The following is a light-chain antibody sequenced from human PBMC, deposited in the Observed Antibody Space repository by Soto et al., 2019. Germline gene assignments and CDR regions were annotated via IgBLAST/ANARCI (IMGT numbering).Light chain of an antibody. V-gene: IGKV3-20*01. Sequence: EIVLTQSPATLSLSPGERATLSCRASQSVSSSYLAWYQQRPGQAPRLLIFGASYRATGIPDRFSGSGSGTDFTLTISRPEPEDFAVYYCQHYSSSPPEFTFGPGTKVDSK. J-gene: IGKJ3*01. CDR1: QSVSSSY. CDR2: GAS. CDR3: QHYSSSPPEFT.